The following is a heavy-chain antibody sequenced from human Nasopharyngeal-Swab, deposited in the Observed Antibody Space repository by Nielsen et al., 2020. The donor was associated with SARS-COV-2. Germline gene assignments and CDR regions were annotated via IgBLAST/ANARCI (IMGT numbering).Heavy chain of an antibody. CDR2: ISSISTI. CDR1: GFTFSSYS. CDR3: ARAGGGYSGYVGY. Sequence: GGSMRLSCAASGFTFSSYSMNWVRQVPGKGLEWVSYISSISTIYYADSVKGRFTISRENAKNSLYLQMNSLSAEDTAVYYCARAGGGYSGYVGYWGQGTLVTVSS. J-gene: IGHJ4*02. D-gene: IGHD5-12*01. V-gene: IGHV3-48*04.